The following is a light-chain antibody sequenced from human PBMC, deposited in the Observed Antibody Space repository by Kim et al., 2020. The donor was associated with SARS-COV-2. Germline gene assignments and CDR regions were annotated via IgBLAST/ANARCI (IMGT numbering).Light chain of an antibody. CDR2: AAS. V-gene: IGKV1-12*01. J-gene: IGKJ4*01. CDR3: QQANKFPLT. Sequence: ASVGAGVTITCRASQGIISWLAWYQQKPGKAPNLLIYAASSLHSGVPSRFSGSGSGTDFTLTISSLQPEDFATYYCQQANKFPLTFGGGTKVDIK. CDR1: QGIISW.